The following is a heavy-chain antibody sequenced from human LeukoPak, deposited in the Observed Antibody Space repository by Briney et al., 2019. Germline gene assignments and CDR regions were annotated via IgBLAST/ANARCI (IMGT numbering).Heavy chain of an antibody. Sequence: ASVKVSCKASGYIFTDYGISWVRQAPGQGFEWIGWISGYDGNTNYAQNVRGRVTMTTDTSTSTAYMELRSLRSDDTAVYYCAKDIHPGLGSGASCCFDYWGQGTLVTVSS. CDR1: GYIFTDYG. CDR3: AKDIHPGLGSGASCCFDY. D-gene: IGHD2-15*01. CDR2: ISGYDGNT. V-gene: IGHV1-18*01. J-gene: IGHJ4*02.